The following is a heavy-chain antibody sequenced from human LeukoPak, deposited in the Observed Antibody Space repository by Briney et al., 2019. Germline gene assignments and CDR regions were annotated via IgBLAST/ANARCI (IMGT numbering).Heavy chain of an antibody. J-gene: IGHJ4*02. V-gene: IGHV1-18*01. CDR3: AILNWNYDDDFDY. CDR1: GYTFTSYG. CDR2: ISAYNGNT. D-gene: IGHD1-7*01. Sequence: ASVKASYKASGYTFTSYGISWVRQAPGQGLEWMGWISAYNGNTNYAQKLQGRVTMTTDTSTSTAYMELRSLRSDDTAVYYCAILNWNYDDDFDYWGQGTLVTVSS.